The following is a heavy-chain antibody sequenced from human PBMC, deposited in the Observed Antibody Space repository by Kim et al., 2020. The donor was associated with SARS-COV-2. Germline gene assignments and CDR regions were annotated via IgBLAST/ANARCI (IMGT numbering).Heavy chain of an antibody. Sequence: GGSLRLSCEASGFTFSTHYMSWVRQAPGKGLEWVANIKEDASDESYADTVKGRFTISRDNARNSLYLQMNNLRVEDTAVYYCSKGWGFDYWGQGTLVTVS. D-gene: IGHD3-16*01. V-gene: IGHV3-7*01. CDR3: SKGWGFDY. CDR2: IKEDASDE. J-gene: IGHJ4*02. CDR1: GFTFSTHY.